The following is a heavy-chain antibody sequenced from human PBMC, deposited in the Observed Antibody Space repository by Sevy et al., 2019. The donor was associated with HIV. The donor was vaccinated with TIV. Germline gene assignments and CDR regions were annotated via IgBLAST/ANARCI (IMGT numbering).Heavy chain of an antibody. D-gene: IGHD2-8*01. J-gene: IGHJ4*02. Sequence: GGSLRLSCAASGFTFSIYTMSWVRQAPGKGLEWVSTFCFGGSKIYYADSVKGRFTISSDNSRKTVYLQMNSLRADDTAVYYCAREGCTQPHDYWGQGTLVTVSS. CDR2: FCFGGSKI. V-gene: IGHV3-23*01. CDR3: AREGCTQPHDY. CDR1: GFTFSIYT.